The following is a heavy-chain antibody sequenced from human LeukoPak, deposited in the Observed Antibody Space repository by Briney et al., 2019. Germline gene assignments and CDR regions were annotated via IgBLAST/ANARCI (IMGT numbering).Heavy chain of an antibody. J-gene: IGHJ1*01. V-gene: IGHV4-59*01. D-gene: IGHD6-13*01. CDR1: GGSISSYY. Sequence: PSETLSLTCTVSGGSISSYYWSWIRQPPGKGLEWIGYIYYSGSTNYNPSLKSRVTISVDTSKNQFSLKLSSVTAADTAVYYCARVRIAAAGTVRYFQHWGQGTLVTVSS. CDR3: ARVRIAAAGTVRYFQH. CDR2: IYYSGST.